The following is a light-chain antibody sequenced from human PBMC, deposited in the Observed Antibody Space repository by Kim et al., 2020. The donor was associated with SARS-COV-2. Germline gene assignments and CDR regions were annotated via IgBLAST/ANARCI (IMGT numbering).Light chain of an antibody. CDR1: QSISSW. CDR2: KAS. V-gene: IGKV1-5*03. Sequence: SVGDRVTITCRASQSISSWLAWYQQQPGKDPKHLIYKASSLESGAPSRFSGSGSGTEFTLTISILQPDDFATYYCQQYNSYSPLTFGQGTKVDIK. J-gene: IGKJ1*01. CDR3: QQYNSYSPLT.